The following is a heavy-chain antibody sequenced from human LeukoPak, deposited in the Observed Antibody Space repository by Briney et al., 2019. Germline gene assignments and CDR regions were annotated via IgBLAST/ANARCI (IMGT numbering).Heavy chain of an antibody. J-gene: IGHJ3*02. Sequence: ASVKVSCKASGYTFTGYYMHWVRQAPGQGLEWMGWINPNTADTNYAQKFQGRVTMTRDTSISTAYMELRSLRSDDTAVYYCARAQSRTHWDGFDIWGQGTMVTLPS. CDR2: INPNTADT. CDR1: GYTFTGYY. CDR3: ARAQSRTHWDGFDI. V-gene: IGHV1-2*02. D-gene: IGHD5-24*01.